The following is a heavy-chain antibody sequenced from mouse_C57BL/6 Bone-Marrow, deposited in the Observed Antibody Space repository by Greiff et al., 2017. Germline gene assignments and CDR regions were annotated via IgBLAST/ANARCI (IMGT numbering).Heavy chain of an antibody. Sequence: EVKLVESGGGLVKPGGSLKLSCAASGFTFSDYGMHWVRQAPEKGLEWVAYISSGSSTIYYADTVKGRFTISRDNAKNTLFLQMTSLRSEDTAMYYCARVDYSNHYYAMDYWGQGTSVTVSS. CDR2: ISSGSSTI. J-gene: IGHJ4*01. D-gene: IGHD2-5*01. CDR1: GFTFSDYG. V-gene: IGHV5-17*01. CDR3: ARVDYSNHYYAMDY.